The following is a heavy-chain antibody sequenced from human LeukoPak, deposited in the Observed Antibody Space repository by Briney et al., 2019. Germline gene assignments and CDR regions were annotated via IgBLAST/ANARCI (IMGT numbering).Heavy chain of an antibody. J-gene: IGHJ5*01. CDR2: THCNSNCYN. CDR3: ARGESSYCSGGCYFAS. Sequence: SQTLSLTCAISGDSVPTNSVGWNWIRQSPSRGLEWLGRTHCNSNCYNDYGASVKSRITINADTSKNHFSLQLNSVTPEDTAMYYCARGESSYCSGGCYFASWGQGTLVTISS. V-gene: IGHV6-1*01. CDR1: GDSVPTNSVG. D-gene: IGHD2-21*02.